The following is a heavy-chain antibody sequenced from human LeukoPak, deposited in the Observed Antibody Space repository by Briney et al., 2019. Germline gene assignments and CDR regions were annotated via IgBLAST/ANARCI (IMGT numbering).Heavy chain of an antibody. J-gene: IGHJ4*02. V-gene: IGHV5-51*01. D-gene: IGHD3-9*01. CDR1: GYSFTSYW. CDR2: IYPGDSDT. CDR3: ARRHKTERAGYDILTGYLLPFYYFDY. Sequence: GESLKISGKGSGYSFTSYWIGWVRQMPGKGLEWMGIIYPGDSDTRYSPSFQGQVTISADKSISTAYLQWSSLKASDTAMYYCARRHKTERAGYDILTGYLLPFYYFDYWGQGTLVTVSS.